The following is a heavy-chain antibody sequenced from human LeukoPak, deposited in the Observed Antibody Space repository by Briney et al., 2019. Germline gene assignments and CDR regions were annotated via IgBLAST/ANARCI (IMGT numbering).Heavy chain of an antibody. Sequence: SETLSLTCTVSGGSISYYYWSWIRQPPGKGLECIGYIYYSGSTNYNPSLKSRVTISVDTSRNQFSLKLTSVTAADTAVYYCSRLRDGSPGDYWGQGTLVTVSS. V-gene: IGHV4-59*08. CDR3: SRLRDGSPGDY. CDR1: GGSISYYY. D-gene: IGHD1-26*01. CDR2: IYYSGST. J-gene: IGHJ4*02.